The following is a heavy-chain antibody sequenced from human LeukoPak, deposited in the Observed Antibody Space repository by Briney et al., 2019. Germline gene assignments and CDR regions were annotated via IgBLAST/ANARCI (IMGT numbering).Heavy chain of an antibody. V-gene: IGHV3-23*01. CDR1: GFTFSSYA. CDR3: ARTSPMVRGPPPIDAFDI. Sequence: GGSLRLSCTATGFTFSSYAMTWVRQTPEKGLEWVSAISGRSSSRYFADSVRGRFTISRDNSNNTLHLQISSLRAEDTAVYLCARTSPMVRGPPPIDAFDIWGRGTLVTVSS. CDR2: ISGRSSSR. D-gene: IGHD3-10*01. J-gene: IGHJ3*02.